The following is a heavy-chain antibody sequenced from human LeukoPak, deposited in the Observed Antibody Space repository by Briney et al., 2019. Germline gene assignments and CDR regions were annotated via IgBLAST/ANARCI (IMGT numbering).Heavy chain of an antibody. J-gene: IGHJ4*02. Sequence: SCLTHSPEDTGCTISRYAMHVVRQAPGKGLEWVAVISYDGSNKYYADSVKGRFTISRDNSKNTLYLQMNSLRAEDTAVYYCARDPTYWELPTTYYFDYWGQGTLVTVSS. CDR1: GCTISRYA. CDR3: ARDPTYWELPTTYYFDY. CDR2: ISYDGSNK. V-gene: IGHV3-30*01. D-gene: IGHD1-26*01.